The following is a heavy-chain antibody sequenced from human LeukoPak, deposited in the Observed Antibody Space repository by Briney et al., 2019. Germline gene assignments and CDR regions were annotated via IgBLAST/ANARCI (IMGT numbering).Heavy chain of an antibody. CDR3: ARRRVRGAPPDY. CDR1: GDSISDYY. V-gene: IGHV4-4*07. Sequence: SETLSLTCTVTGDSISDYYWSWIRQSAGMGLEWIGRIFDGGTTNYSPSLESRVKMSIDTSKKQISLKLSSVTAADTAVYYCARRRVRGAPPDYWGQGTPVTVSS. J-gene: IGHJ4*02. CDR2: IFDGGTT. D-gene: IGHD3-10*01.